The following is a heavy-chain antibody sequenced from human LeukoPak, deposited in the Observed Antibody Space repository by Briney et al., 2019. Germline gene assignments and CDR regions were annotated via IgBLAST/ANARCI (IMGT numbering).Heavy chain of an antibody. CDR1: GESFTGYY. CDR2: ISHSAIT. Sequence: PSETLSLTCALYGESFTGYYGSWIRQSPEKGLEWIGEISHSAITQYNAALKSRVTISLDTSKNQFSLKLSSVTAADTAVYYCARPSAVWGLDAFDIWGQGTMVTVSS. CDR3: ARPSAVWGLDAFDI. J-gene: IGHJ3*02. V-gene: IGHV4-34*01. D-gene: IGHD7-27*01.